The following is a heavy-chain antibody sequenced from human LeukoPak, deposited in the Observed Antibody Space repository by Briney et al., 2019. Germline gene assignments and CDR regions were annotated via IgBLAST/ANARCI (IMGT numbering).Heavy chain of an antibody. V-gene: IGHV3-21*01. D-gene: IGHD6-6*01. CDR3: ARGPNSNWSGLDF. Sequence: GGSLRLSCAASGFTFSTYSMNWVRQAPGKGLEWISATSSSTNYIYYADSVKGRFTISRDNAKNTLYLQVNNLRAEDTAVYYCARGPNSNWSGLDFWGQGTLLTVSS. CDR2: TSSSTNYI. J-gene: IGHJ4*02. CDR1: GFTFSTYS.